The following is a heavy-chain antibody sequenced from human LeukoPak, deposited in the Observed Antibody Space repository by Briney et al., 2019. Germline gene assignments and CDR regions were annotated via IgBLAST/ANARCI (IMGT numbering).Heavy chain of an antibody. CDR2: IYSGGST. Sequence: GGSLRLSCAASGFTVSSNYMSWVRQAPGKGLEWVSVIYSGGSTYYADSVKGRFTIPRDNSKNTLYLQMNSLRAEDTAVYYCAITYYYGSGSYIDYWGQGTLVTVSS. J-gene: IGHJ4*02. V-gene: IGHV3-53*01. CDR1: GFTVSSNY. CDR3: AITYYYGSGSYIDY. D-gene: IGHD3-10*01.